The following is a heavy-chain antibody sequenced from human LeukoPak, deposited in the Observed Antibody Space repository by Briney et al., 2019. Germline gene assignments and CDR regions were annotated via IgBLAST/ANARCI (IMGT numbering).Heavy chain of an antibody. CDR1: GYTFTSYY. CDR2: INPSGGST. J-gene: IGHJ3*02. CDR3: ARDSSLATITYAFDI. D-gene: IGHD5-12*01. V-gene: IGHV1-46*01. Sequence: GASVKVSCKASGYTFTSYYMHWVRQAPGQGLEGMGIINPSGGSTSYAQKFQGRVTMTRDTPTSTVYMELSSLRSEDTAVYYCARDSSLATITYAFDIWGQGTMVTVSS.